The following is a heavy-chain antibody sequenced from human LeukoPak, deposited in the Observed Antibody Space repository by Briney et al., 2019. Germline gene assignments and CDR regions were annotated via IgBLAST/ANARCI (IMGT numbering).Heavy chain of an antibody. CDR2: ISNDGSSA. J-gene: IGHJ6*02. D-gene: IGHD1-1*01. Sequence: GGSLRLSCAASGFTFNNYWIHWVRQVPGKGLVWVSRISNDGSSASYVDSVKGRFTISRDNAKNTLFLQMNSLRAEDTAVYYCARRGTGHGMDVWGQGTTVIVSS. CDR1: GFTFNNYW. V-gene: IGHV3-74*01. CDR3: ARRGTGHGMDV.